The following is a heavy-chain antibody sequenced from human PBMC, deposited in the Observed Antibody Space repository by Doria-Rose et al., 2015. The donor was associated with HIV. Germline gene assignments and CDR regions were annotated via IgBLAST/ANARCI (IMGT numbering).Heavy chain of an antibody. V-gene: IGHV2-26*01. CDR2: IFSDDER. D-gene: IGHD6-13*01. CDR3: ARIKSSRWYHKYYFDF. J-gene: IGHJ4*02. Sequence: SGPVLVKPTETLTLTCTVSGVSLSSPGMGVSWIRQPPGKALEWLAHIFSDDERSYTTSLKSRLTISRGTSKSQVVLTMTDMGPVDTATYYCARIKSSRWYHKYYFDFWGQGTLVIVSA. CDR1: GVSLSSPGMG.